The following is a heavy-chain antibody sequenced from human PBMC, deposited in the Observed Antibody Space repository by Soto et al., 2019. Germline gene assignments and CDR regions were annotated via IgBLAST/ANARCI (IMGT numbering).Heavy chain of an antibody. CDR1: GYSFTSYW. V-gene: IGHV5-51*01. CDR3: ARQPQGVASTTGYGMDV. J-gene: IGHJ6*02. Sequence: RGESLKISCKGSGYSFTSYWIGWVRQMPGKGLEWMGIISPDDTDIRYNPSFQGQVTISVDKSISTAYLQWSSLKASDTAMYYCARQPQGVASTTGYGMDVWGQGTTVTVSS. D-gene: IGHD2-8*02. CDR2: ISPDDTDI.